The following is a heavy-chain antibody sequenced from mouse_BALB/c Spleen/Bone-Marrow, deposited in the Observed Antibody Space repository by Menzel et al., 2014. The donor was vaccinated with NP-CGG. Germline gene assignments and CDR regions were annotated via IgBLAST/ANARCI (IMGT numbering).Heavy chain of an antibody. CDR2: ISNGGGST. V-gene: IGHV5-12-2*01. J-gene: IGHJ2*01. CDR3: ARQIYFPYFDY. D-gene: IGHD2-1*01. Sequence: EVHLVESGGGLVQPGGSLKLSCAASGFTFSSYTMSWVRQTPEKRLEWVAYISNGGGSTYYPDTVKGRFTISRDNAKNTLYLQMSSLKSEDTAVYYCARQIYFPYFDYWGQGTTLTVSS. CDR1: GFTFSSYT.